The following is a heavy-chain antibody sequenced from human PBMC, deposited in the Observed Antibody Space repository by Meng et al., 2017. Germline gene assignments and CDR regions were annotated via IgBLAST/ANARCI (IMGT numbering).Heavy chain of an antibody. V-gene: IGHV4-59*01. J-gene: IGHJ2*01. D-gene: IGHD3-16*02. Sequence: SETLSLTCTVSGGSISSYYWSWIRQPPGKGLEWIGYIYYSGSTNYNPSLKSRVTISVDTSKNQFSLKLSSVTAADTAVYYCARHFLVPFRLGELSHSRFDLWGRGTLVTVSS. CDR1: GGSISSYY. CDR3: ARHFLVPFRLGELSHSRFDL. CDR2: IYYSGST.